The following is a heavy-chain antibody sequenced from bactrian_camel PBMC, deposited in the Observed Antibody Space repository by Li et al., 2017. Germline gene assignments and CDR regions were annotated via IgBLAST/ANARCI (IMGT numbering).Heavy chain of an antibody. V-gene: IGHV3S9*01. CDR1: GFTEITFC. CDR3: AEGRGSRGEHCYSLNY. Sequence: HVQLVESGGGSVQAGGALRLSCVVSGFTEITFCMGWLRQGPGKAREGIASIDSDGNTKYADSVEGRFTITRDSAKNTVYLQMNNLQPEDTATYYCAEGRGSRGEHCYSLNYWGQGTQVTVS. J-gene: IGHJ4*01. D-gene: IGHD6*01. CDR2: IDSDGNT.